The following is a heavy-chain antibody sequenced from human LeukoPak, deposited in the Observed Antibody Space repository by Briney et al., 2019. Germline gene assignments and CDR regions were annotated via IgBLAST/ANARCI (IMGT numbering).Heavy chain of an antibody. CDR3: ARDRSGGSGRYYYYYMDV. D-gene: IGHD6-19*01. J-gene: IGHJ6*03. Sequence: SETLSLTCTVSGGSISSYYWSWIRQPPGKGLEWIGHIYYSGSTNYNPPLKSRVTISVDTYKNQFSLKLSSVTAADTAFYYCARDRSGGSGRYYYYYMDVWGKGTTVTVSS. CDR1: GGSISSYY. CDR2: IYYSGST. V-gene: IGHV4-59*01.